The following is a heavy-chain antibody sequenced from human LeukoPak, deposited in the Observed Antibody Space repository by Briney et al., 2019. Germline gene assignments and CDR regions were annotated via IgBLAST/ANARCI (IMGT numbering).Heavy chain of an antibody. CDR2: ISAYNGNT. Sequence: ASVKVSCKASGYTFTSYGISWVRQAPGQGLEWMGCISAYNGNTNYAQKLQGRVTMTTDTSTSTPYMELRSLRSDDTAVYYCARRTLSGYYLEYDYWGQGTLVTVSS. J-gene: IGHJ4*02. D-gene: IGHD3-22*01. V-gene: IGHV1-18*01. CDR3: ARRTLSGYYLEYDY. CDR1: GYTFTSYG.